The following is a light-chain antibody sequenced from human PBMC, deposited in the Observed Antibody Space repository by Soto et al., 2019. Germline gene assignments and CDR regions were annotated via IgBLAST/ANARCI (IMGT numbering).Light chain of an antibody. Sequence: DIQMTQSPSSLSASVGDRVTITCRASQGISNYLAWYQQKPGKVPKLLIYAASTLQSGVPSRFSGSGSGTDFTLTISSLQPEDVATYYCPKYNSPPRVTFGGGTKVEIK. V-gene: IGKV1-27*01. CDR1: QGISNY. CDR3: PKYNSPPRVT. J-gene: IGKJ4*01. CDR2: AAS.